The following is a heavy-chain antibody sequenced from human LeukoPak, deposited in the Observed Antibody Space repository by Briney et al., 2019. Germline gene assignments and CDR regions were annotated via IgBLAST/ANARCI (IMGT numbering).Heavy chain of an antibody. CDR3: ARGYGSGSFFAP. V-gene: IGHV4-4*09. CDR1: GGSISSYY. Sequence: PSETLSLTCTVSGGSISSYYWSWIRQPPGKGLEWIGYIYTSGSTNYNPSLKSRVTISVDTSKNQFSLKLSSVTAADTAVYYCARGYGSGSFFAPWGQGTLVTVSS. J-gene: IGHJ5*02. D-gene: IGHD3-10*01. CDR2: IYTSGST.